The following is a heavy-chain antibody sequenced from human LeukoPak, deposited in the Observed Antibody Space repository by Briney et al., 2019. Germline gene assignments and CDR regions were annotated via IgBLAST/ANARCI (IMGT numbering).Heavy chain of an antibody. J-gene: IGHJ6*03. CDR2: VSGIGDKT. V-gene: IGHV3-23*01. CDR1: VFTFSRFA. CDR3: AKPSIPALPFLTYLYYYLDV. D-gene: IGHD6-6*01. Sequence: PRGSLRLSCVASVFTFSRFAMSWVRQAPGRGLEWISSVSGIGDKTHYTDSVKGRFTISRDNSKNTLYLHMSTLRAADTAVYYCAKPSIPALPFLTYLYYYLDVWGEGTTVIVSS.